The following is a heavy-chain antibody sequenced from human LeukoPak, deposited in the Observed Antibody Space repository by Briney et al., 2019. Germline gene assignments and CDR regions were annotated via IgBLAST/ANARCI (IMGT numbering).Heavy chain of an antibody. Sequence: SGGSLRLSCTAYEFTFSSYAMNWVRQAPGKGLEWVSAISGSGGTTFYADSVKGRFTVSRDNSKNTLYLQMNSLRAEDTAVYFCAKKVTEGYWGQGTLVTVSS. CDR2: ISGSGGTT. V-gene: IGHV3-23*01. CDR1: EFTFSSYA. J-gene: IGHJ4*02. CDR3: AKKVTEGY. D-gene: IGHD2-21*02.